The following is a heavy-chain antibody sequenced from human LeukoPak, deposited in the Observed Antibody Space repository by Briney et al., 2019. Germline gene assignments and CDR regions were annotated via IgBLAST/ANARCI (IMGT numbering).Heavy chain of an antibody. CDR1: GFSFSVFW. D-gene: IGHD1-26*01. V-gene: IGHV3-74*01. J-gene: IGHJ4*02. CDR2: IKTDGSIT. CDR3: ARDLRGEWEPTPFDY. Sequence: GGSLRLSCAASGFSFSVFWMHWVRQAPGKGPVWVSRIKTDGSITNYADSVKGRFTISRDNAKNTLYLQMNSLRAEDTAVYYCARDLRGEWEPTPFDYWGQGTLVTVSS.